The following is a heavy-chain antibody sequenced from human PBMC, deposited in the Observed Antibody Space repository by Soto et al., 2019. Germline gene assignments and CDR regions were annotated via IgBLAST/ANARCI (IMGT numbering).Heavy chain of an antibody. CDR1: GGSISSYY. J-gene: IGHJ6*02. D-gene: IGHD6-13*01. CDR2: IYYSGST. Sequence: QVQLQESGPGLVKPSETLSLTCTVSGGSISSYYWSWIRQPPEKGLEWIGYIYYSGSTNYNPSLKSRVTISVDTSKNHFSLKLSSVTAADTAVYYCARDSSSSHYYGIDVWGQGTTVTVSS. V-gene: IGHV4-59*01. CDR3: ARDSSSSHYYGIDV.